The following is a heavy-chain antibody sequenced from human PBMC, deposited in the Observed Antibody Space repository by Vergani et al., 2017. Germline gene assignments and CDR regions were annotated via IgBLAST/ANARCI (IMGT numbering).Heavy chain of an antibody. J-gene: IGHJ4*02. D-gene: IGHD2-15*01. CDR2: INQSGQS. CDR3: ASKRGACRAAYCHSYDF. CDR1: GGPFSGYY. Sequence: QVQLQQWGAGLSKPSETLSLTCGVSGGPFSGYYWSWIRQSPGKGLEWIGEINQSGQSRNNPSLKSRVTISVDTSKHQLLLNLRSVTAADTAIYYCASKRGACRAAYCHSYDFWGPGTLVGVSS. V-gene: IGHV4-34*02.